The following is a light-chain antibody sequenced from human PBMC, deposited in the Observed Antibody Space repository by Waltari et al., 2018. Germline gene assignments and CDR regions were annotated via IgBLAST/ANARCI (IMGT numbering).Light chain of an antibody. CDR3: QQYNSYPWT. CDR1: QSISSW. J-gene: IGKJ1*01. CDR2: KAS. Sequence: DIQMTQSPSTLSASVGDIVTIPCRASQSISSWLAWYQQKPGKAPKLLIYKASSLESGVPSRFSGSGSGTEFTLTISSLQPDDFATYYCQQYNSYPWTFGQGTKVEIK. V-gene: IGKV1-5*03.